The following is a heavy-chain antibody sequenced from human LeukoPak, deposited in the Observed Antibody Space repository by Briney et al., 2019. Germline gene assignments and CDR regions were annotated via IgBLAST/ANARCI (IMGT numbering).Heavy chain of an antibody. V-gene: IGHV1-69*13. CDR3: ASAPDILTGYHEYYFDY. CDR2: IIPIFGTA. J-gene: IGHJ4*02. Sequence: ASVKVSCKASGGTFSSYAISWVRQAPGQGLEWMGGIIPIFGTANYAQKFQGRVTITADESTSTAYMELSSLRSEDTAVYYCASAPDILTGYHEYYFDYWGQGTLVTVSS. D-gene: IGHD3-9*01. CDR1: GGTFSSYA.